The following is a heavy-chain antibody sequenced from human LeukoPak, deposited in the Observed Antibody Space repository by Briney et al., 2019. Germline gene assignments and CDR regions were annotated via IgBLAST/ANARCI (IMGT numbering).Heavy chain of an antibody. V-gene: IGHV4-4*07. D-gene: IGHD3-22*01. J-gene: IGHJ4*02. CDR1: GGSISSYY. CDR2: IYTSGST. Sequence: SETLSLTCTVSGGSISSYYWSWIRQPPGKGLEWIGRIYTSGSTNYNPSLKSRVTMSVDTSKNQFSLKLSSVTAADTAVYYCARARDYYDSSGYYHPGYFDYWGQGTLVTVSS. CDR3: ARARDYYDSSGYYHPGYFDY.